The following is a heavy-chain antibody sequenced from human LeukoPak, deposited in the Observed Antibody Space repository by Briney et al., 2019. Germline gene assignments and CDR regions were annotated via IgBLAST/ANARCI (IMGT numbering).Heavy chain of an antibody. J-gene: IGHJ5*02. V-gene: IGHV4-39*07. Sequence: SETLSLTCTVSGGSISSSSYYWSWIRQPPGKGLEWIGEINHSGSTNYNPSLKSRVTISVDTSKNQFSLKLSSVTAADTAVYYCARRINYYGSGSYYTLWFDPWGQGTLVTVSS. CDR2: INHSGST. CDR3: ARRINYYGSGSYYTLWFDP. D-gene: IGHD3-10*01. CDR1: GGSISSSSYY.